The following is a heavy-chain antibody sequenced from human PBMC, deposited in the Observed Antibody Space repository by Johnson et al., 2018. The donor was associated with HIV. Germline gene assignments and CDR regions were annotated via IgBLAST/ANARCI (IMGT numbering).Heavy chain of an antibody. CDR2: IRYDGTKK. V-gene: IGHV3-30*02. CDR1: GFSVSTSY. Sequence: QMLLVESGGDLVQPGGSLRLSCAASGFSVSTSYMTWVRQAPGKGLAWVAFIRYDGTKKYYADSVKGRFTISRDNSNNMLYLQMNSLRAEDTAVYYCARDWEGSGTYGVYDEGFDIWGPGTMVTVSS. D-gene: IGHD3-10*01. CDR3: ARDWEGSGTYGVYDEGFDI. J-gene: IGHJ3*02.